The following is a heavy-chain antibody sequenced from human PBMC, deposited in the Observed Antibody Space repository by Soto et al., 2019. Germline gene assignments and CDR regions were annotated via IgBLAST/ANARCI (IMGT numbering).Heavy chain of an antibody. J-gene: IGHJ6*02. D-gene: IGHD2-21*01. CDR1: GGTFSSYA. Sequence: QVQLVQSGAEVKKPGSSVKVSCKASGGTFSSYAISWVRQAPGQGLEWMGGIIPIFGTANYAQKFQGRVTITADESTSTDYMELSSLRYEDTAVYYCARAGKWVVMATPSRGGYYYCGMDVWGQGTTVTVSS. CDR2: IIPIFGTA. CDR3: ARAGKWVVMATPSRGGYYYCGMDV. V-gene: IGHV1-69*01.